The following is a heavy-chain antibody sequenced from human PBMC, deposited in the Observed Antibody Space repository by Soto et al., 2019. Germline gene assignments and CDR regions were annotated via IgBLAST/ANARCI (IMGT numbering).Heavy chain of an antibody. CDR2: IIPIFGTA. Sequence: QVQLVQSGAEVKKPGSSVKVSCKASGGTFSSYAISWVRQAPGQGLEWMGGIIPIFGTANYAQKFQGRVSITADEATSKAYMDVSRLRSEDTAVYYCAREGLRYFDCWGQGTLVTVSS. J-gene: IGHJ4*02. CDR1: GGTFSSYA. V-gene: IGHV1-69*12. CDR3: AREGLRYFDC.